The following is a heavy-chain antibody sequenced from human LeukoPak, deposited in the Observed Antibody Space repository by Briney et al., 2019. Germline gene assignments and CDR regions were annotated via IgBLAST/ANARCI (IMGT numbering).Heavy chain of an antibody. CDR3: AKGGGYCSSATCWYYFDS. Sequence: PGGSLRLSCATSGFTFSSYAMTWVRQAPGEGLEWVSPISGSGGSIYYADSVKGRFTISRDNSKNTLYLIMNSLRAADTAVYSCAKGGGYCSSATCWYYFDSWGQGTLVTVSS. J-gene: IGHJ4*02. D-gene: IGHD2-2*01. CDR2: ISGSGGSI. V-gene: IGHV3-23*01. CDR1: GFTFSSYA.